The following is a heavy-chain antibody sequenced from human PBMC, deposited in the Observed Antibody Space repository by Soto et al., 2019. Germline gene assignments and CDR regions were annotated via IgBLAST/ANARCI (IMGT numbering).Heavy chain of an antibody. Sequence: PGGSLRLSCAASGFTFSSYGMHWVRQAPGKGLEWVAVIPYDGSNKYYADSVKGRFTISRDNSKNTLYLQMNSLRAEDTAVYYCAKSPPSSSWTQDWFDPWGQGTLVTVSS. V-gene: IGHV3-30*18. J-gene: IGHJ5*02. CDR3: AKSPPSSSWTQDWFDP. D-gene: IGHD6-13*01. CDR1: GFTFSSYG. CDR2: IPYDGSNK.